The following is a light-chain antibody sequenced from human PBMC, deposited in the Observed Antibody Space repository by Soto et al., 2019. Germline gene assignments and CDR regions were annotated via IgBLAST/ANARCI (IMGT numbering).Light chain of an antibody. Sequence: QSALTQPASVSGSPGQSITISCTGTSSDVGGYNYVSWYQQHPGKAPKLMIYDVSNRPSGVSNRFSGSKSGNTASLTISGHQAEDEADYYSSSYTSSSDLVVFGGGTKLTVL. CDR1: SSDVGGYNY. CDR2: DVS. J-gene: IGLJ2*01. V-gene: IGLV2-14*01. CDR3: SSYTSSSDLVV.